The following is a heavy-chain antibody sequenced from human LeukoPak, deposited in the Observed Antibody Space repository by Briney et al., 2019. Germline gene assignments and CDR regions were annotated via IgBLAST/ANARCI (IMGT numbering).Heavy chain of an antibody. V-gene: IGHV3-74*01. CDR3: ASGPDYGDYNY. Sequence: PGGSLRLSCAASGFTFRSYWMHWVRQGLGKGLVWVSHINSDGSTANYADSVKGRFTISRDNAKNTLYLQMDSLRAEDTAVYYCASGPDYGDYNYWGRGALVTVSS. J-gene: IGHJ4*02. CDR1: GFTFRSYW. CDR2: INSDGSTA. D-gene: IGHD4-17*01.